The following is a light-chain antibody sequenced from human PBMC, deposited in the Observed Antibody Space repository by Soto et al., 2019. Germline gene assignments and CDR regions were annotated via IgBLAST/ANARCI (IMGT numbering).Light chain of an antibody. Sequence: DIQMTQSPSSLSASVGDRVTITCRSSQTISTFLHWFQQKPGKAPNLLIYDASSLQSGVPSRFSGSGSGTDFTLTISSLQPEDFATYFCQQSYRAAWTFGQGTKVDIK. CDR3: QQSYRAAWT. CDR2: DAS. CDR1: QTISTF. V-gene: IGKV1-39*01. J-gene: IGKJ1*01.